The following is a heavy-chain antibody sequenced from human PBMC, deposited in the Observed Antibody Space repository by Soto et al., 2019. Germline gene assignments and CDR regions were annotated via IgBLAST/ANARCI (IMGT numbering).Heavy chain of an antibody. CDR3: ARVGGSSDFWSGYYNYYYYYMDV. D-gene: IGHD3-3*01. V-gene: IGHV4-4*02. CDR1: SGSISSSNR. CDR2: IYHSVST. Sequence: PSETLSLTCAVSSGSISSSNRWSWVRQPPGKGLEWIGEIYHSVSTNYNPSLKSRVTISVDKSKNQFSLKLSSVTAADTAVYYCARVGGSSDFWSGYYNYYYYYMDVWGKGTTVTVSS. J-gene: IGHJ6*03.